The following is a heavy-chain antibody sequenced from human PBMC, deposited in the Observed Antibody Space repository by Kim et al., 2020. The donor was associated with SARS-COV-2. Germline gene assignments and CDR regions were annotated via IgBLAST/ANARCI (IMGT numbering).Heavy chain of an antibody. Sequence: GGSLRLSCEASGFTFSQYWMSWVRQAPGKGLEWVANIKKDGTETYYLASVRGRFTISRDNAKNSVYLEMNNLKPDDTARYFCARDDPSWYSVYYYYDLDV. V-gene: IGHV3-7*03. J-gene: IGHJ6*01. CDR1: GFTFSQYW. CDR3: ARDDPSWYSVYYYYDLDV. D-gene: IGHD6-13*01. CDR2: IKKDGTET.